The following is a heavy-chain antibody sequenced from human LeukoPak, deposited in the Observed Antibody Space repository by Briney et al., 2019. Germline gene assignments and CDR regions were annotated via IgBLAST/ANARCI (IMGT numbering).Heavy chain of an antibody. J-gene: IGHJ4*02. V-gene: IGHV3-21*01. CDR2: ISSSSSYI. CDR1: GFTFSSYS. CDR3: ARVWGIAAAGKYYFDY. D-gene: IGHD6-13*01. Sequence: GSLRLSCAASGFTFSSYSMNWVRQAPGKGLEWVSSISSSSSYIYYADSVKGRFTISRDNAKNSLYLQMNSLRAEDTAVYYCARVWGIAAAGKYYFDYWGQGTLVTVSS.